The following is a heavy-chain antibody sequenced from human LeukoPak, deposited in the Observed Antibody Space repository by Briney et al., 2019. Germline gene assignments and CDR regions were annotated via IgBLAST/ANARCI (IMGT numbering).Heavy chain of an antibody. V-gene: IGHV3-7*01. CDR2: IKQDGREK. CDR3: ARAGNNYYGSGVNGY. J-gene: IGHJ4*02. Sequence: PGGSLRLSCAASGFTFSSYWMSWVRQAPGKGLEWVANIKQDGREKYYVDSVKGRFTISRDNAKNSLYLQMNSLRAEDTAVYYCARAGNNYYGSGVNGYWGQGTLVTVSS. CDR1: GFTFSSYW. D-gene: IGHD3-10*01.